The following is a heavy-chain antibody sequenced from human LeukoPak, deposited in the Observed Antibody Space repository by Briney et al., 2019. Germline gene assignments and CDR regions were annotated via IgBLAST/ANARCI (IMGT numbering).Heavy chain of an antibody. CDR1: GGSISSYY. CDR2: IYTSGST. V-gene: IGHV4-4*07. D-gene: IGHD3-22*01. Sequence: PSETLSLTCTVSGGSISSYYWSWIRQPAGKGLEWIGRIYTSGSTNYNPSLKSRVTMSVDTSKNQFSLKLSSVTAADTAVYYCARALDYYDSSGYQGAFDIWGQGTMVTVSS. J-gene: IGHJ3*02. CDR3: ARALDYYDSSGYQGAFDI.